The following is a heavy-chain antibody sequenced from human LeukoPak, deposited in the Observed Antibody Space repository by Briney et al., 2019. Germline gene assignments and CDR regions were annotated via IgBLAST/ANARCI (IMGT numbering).Heavy chain of an antibody. D-gene: IGHD2-2*01. CDR1: GGSISDYY. Sequence: SETLSLTCTVSGGSISDYYWNWIRQPPGKGLEWIGYIYYSGSTTYNPSLKSRVTMSVDTAKNQFSLKLRSVTAADTAVYYCASGDFCSSSNCYLRPMDVWGKGTTVTVS. CDR3: ASGDFCSSSNCYLRPMDV. CDR2: IYYSGST. J-gene: IGHJ6*03. V-gene: IGHV4-59*01.